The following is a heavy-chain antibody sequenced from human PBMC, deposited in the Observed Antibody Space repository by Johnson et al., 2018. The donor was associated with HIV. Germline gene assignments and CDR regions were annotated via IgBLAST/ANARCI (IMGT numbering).Heavy chain of an antibody. D-gene: IGHD5-18*01. CDR2: ISSSGGTI. V-gene: IGHV3-11*04. J-gene: IGHJ3*02. CDR3: ASRSYGYVRHAFDI. CDR1: GFTFSDYY. Sequence: QVQLVESGGGLVKPGGSLRLSCAASGFTFSDYYMSWIRQTPGKGLEWVSYISSSGGTIYYADSVKGRFSISRDNAKNSLYLQMNSLRAEDTAVYYCASRSYGYVRHAFDIGGQGTMVTVSS.